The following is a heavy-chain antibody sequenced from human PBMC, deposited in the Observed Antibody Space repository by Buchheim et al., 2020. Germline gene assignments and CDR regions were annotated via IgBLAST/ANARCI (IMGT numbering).Heavy chain of an antibody. CDR1: GFTFSSYW. Sequence: EVQLVESGGGLVQPGGSLRLSCAASGFTFSSYWMHWVRQAPGKGLVWVSRINSDGSSTSYADSVKGRFTISRDNAKNTLYLQMNSLRAEDTAVYYCARSLSVVVPAAMPGDYYYGMDVWGQGTT. V-gene: IGHV3-74*01. D-gene: IGHD2-2*01. CDR3: ARSLSVVVPAAMPGDYYYGMDV. J-gene: IGHJ6*02. CDR2: INSDGSST.